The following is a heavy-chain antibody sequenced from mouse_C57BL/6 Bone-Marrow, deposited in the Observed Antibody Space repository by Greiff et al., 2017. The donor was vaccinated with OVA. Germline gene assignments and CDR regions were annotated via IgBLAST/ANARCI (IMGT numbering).Heavy chain of an antibody. CDR2: ISYSGST. D-gene: IGHD1-1*01. V-gene: IGHV3-8*01. J-gene: IGHJ1*03. CDR1: GYSITSDY. CDR3: ARRHITTVVADWYFDV. Sequence: DVKLLESGPGLAKPSQTLSLTCSVTGYSITSDYWNWIRKFPGNKLEYMGYISYSGSTYYNPSLKSRISITRDTSKNQYYLQLNSVTTEDTATYYCARRHITTVVADWYFDVWGTVTTVTVSS.